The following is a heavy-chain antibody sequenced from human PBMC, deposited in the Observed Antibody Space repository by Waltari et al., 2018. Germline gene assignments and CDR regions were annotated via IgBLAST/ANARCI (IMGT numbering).Heavy chain of an antibody. CDR1: GFTFKRFA. CDR2: IDSTGTYI. CDR3: AREWVEGV. D-gene: IGHD1-26*01. V-gene: IGHV3-21*01. J-gene: IGHJ6*02. Sequence: EVQLVESVGGLVKPWVSLRLSCSASGFTFKRFAMNWVRQAPGKGLEWVASIDSTGTYIYYTDSVKGRFTISRDDAKDSLFLQMSSLRVEDTAMYYCAREWVEGVWGQGTTVTVSS.